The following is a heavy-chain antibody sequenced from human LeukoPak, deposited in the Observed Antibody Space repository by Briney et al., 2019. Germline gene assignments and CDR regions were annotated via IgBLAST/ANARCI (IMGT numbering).Heavy chain of an antibody. V-gene: IGHV3-23*01. CDR2: ISGGGETT. J-gene: IGHJ4*02. CDR1: GFRFSSYA. D-gene: IGHD1-26*01. CDR3: ARDSSGATSTDFDY. Sequence: PGGSPRLSCAVSGFRFSSYAMNWVRQAPGKGLEWVSAISGGGETTFYADSVKGRFTISRDNSKNTLYLQMNSLRAEDTAVYYCARDSSGATSTDFDYWGQGTLVTVSS.